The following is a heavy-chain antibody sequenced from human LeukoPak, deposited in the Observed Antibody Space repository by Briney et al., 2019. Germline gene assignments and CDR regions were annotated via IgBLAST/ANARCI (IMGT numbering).Heavy chain of an antibody. V-gene: IGHV3-48*03. D-gene: IGHD5-24*01. CDR1: GFIFSSYE. CDR2: ISSSGSTI. CDR3: ARDLSWDGNVYFDD. J-gene: IGHJ4*02. Sequence: PGGSLRLSCAASGFIFSSYEMNWVRQAPGKGLEWVSYISSSGSTIYYADSVKGRFTMSRDNAKNSLYLQMNSLRAEDTAVYYCARDLSWDGNVYFDDWGQGTLVTVSS.